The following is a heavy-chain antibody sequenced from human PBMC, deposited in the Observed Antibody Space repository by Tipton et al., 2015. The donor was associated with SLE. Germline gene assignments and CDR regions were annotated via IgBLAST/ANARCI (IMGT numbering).Heavy chain of an antibody. CDR2: INHSGST. CDR1: GGSFSGYY. V-gene: IGHV4-34*01. Sequence: TLSLTCAVYGGSFSGYYWSWIRQPPGKGLEWIGEINHSGSTNYNPSLKSRVTISVDTSKNQFSLKLSSVTAADTAVYYCARGDSSAGAFDIWGQGTMVTVSS. D-gene: IGHD6-6*01. CDR3: ARGDSSAGAFDI. J-gene: IGHJ3*02.